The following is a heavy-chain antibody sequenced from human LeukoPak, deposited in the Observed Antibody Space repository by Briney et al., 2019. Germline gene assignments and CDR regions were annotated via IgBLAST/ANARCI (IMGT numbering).Heavy chain of an antibody. J-gene: IGHJ3*02. CDR1: GGSISSYY. D-gene: IGHD2-15*01. Sequence: SETLSLTCTVSGGSISSYYWSWIRQPPGKGLEWIGYIYYSGSTNYNPSLKSRVTISVDRSKNQFSLKLSSVTAADTAVYYCARISSGRGIGGAFDIWGQGTMVTVSS. V-gene: IGHV4-59*12. CDR2: IYYSGST. CDR3: ARISSGRGIGGAFDI.